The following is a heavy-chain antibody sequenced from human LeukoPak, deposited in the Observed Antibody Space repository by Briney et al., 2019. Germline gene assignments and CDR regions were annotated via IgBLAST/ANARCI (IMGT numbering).Heavy chain of an antibody. D-gene: IGHD6-13*01. CDR2: IHHSGTT. CDR1: GGSISSYY. CDR3: ARAAAADPKNWFDP. Sequence: SETLSLTCTVSGGSISSYYWSWIRQPPGKGLEWIGSIHHSGTTYYNPSLKSRVTISGDTSKNQFSLKLTSVTATDTAVYYCARAAAADPKNWFDPWGQGTLVTVSS. J-gene: IGHJ5*02. V-gene: IGHV4-38-2*02.